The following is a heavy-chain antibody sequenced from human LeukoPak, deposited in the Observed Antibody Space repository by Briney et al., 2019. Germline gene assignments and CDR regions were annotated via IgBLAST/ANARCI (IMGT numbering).Heavy chain of an antibody. D-gene: IGHD4-23*01. CDR1: GFTFDDYG. J-gene: IGHJ4*02. CDR3: ASLRGDYVGNDFDY. CDR2: INWNGGST. V-gene: IGHV3-20*04. Sequence: GGSLRLSCAASGFTFDDYGMSWVRQAPGKGLVWVSGINWNGGSTGYADSVKGRFTISRDNAKNSLYLQMNSLRAEDTALYYCASLRGDYVGNDFDYWGQGTLVTVSS.